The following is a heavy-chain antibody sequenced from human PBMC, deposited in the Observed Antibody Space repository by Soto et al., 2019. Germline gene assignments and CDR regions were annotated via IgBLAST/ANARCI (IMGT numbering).Heavy chain of an antibody. Sequence: GGSLRLSCAASGFTFSSYWMSWVRQAPGKGLEWVANIKQDGSEKYYVDSVKGRFTISRDNAKNSLYLQMNSLRAEDTAVYYCARAWYYDFWSGYSSAPPLHDAFDIWGQGTMVTVSS. CDR3: ARAWYYDFWSGYSSAPPLHDAFDI. CDR1: GFTFSSYW. V-gene: IGHV3-7*01. D-gene: IGHD3-3*01. CDR2: IKQDGSEK. J-gene: IGHJ3*02.